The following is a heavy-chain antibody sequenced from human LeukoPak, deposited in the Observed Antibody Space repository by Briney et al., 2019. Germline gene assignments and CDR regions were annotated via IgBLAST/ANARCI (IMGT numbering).Heavy chain of an antibody. D-gene: IGHD6-19*01. Sequence: SQTLSLTCTVSGGSISSGSYYWSWIRQPAGKGLEWIGRIYTSGSTNYNPSLKSRVTISVDTSKNQFSLKLSSVTAADTAVYYCARAKEKIAVAGNYYYMDVWGKGTTVTVSS. V-gene: IGHV4-61*02. CDR3: ARAKEKIAVAGNYYYMDV. CDR1: GGSISSGSYY. CDR2: IYTSGST. J-gene: IGHJ6*03.